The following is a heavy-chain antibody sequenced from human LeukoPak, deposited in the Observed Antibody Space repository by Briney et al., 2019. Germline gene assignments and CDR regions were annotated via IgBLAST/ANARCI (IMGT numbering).Heavy chain of an antibody. J-gene: IGHJ5*02. CDR2: IWYDGNNK. Sequence: GGSLRLSCAASAFTFSSFRLHWVRQAPRRGLEWVAVIWYDGNNKYYSDSVKGRCTISRDNSNNTLSLQMNSLRTDATAVYSCAKHGTGLRVSPPSFYDSGGYYGRFELWGQGTLVTVSS. CDR3: AKHGTGLRVSPPSFYDSGGYYGRFEL. D-gene: IGHD3-22*01. CDR1: AFTFSSFR. V-gene: IGHV3-33*03.